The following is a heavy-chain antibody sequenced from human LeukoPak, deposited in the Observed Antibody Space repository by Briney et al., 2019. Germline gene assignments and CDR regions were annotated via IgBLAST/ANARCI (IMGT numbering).Heavy chain of an antibody. CDR1: GFTFSTYE. CDR3: ARDNGKNSYYYYGMDV. V-gene: IGHV3-48*03. Sequence: PGGSLRLSCAASGFTFSTYEMHWARQAPGKGLEWVSYISSSSNTVYYVDSVKGRFTISRDNAKNSLYLQMNSLRAEDTAVYYCARDNGKNSYYYYGMDVWGKGTTVTVSS. CDR2: ISSSSNTV. D-gene: IGHD2-8*01. J-gene: IGHJ6*04.